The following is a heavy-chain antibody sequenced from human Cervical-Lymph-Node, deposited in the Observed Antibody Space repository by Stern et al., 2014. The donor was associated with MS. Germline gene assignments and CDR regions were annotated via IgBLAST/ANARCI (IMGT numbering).Heavy chain of an antibody. CDR1: GFSFSDYY. Sequence: VQLEESGGGLVEPGGSLRLSCAASGFSFSDYYVNWLRQAPGKGPEWVAYHSGRGHIINYTDSVKGRFTVSRDNAQNSLFLEMNSLRAEDTAVYYCARGTYYFDSWGQGTLVTVSS. V-gene: IGHV3-11*01. D-gene: IGHD3-10*01. CDR3: ARGTYYFDS. J-gene: IGHJ4*02. CDR2: HSGRGHII.